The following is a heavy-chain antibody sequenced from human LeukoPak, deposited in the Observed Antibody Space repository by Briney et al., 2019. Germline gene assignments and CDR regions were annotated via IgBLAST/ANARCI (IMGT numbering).Heavy chain of an antibody. CDR1: GGSISSSSYY. CDR3: ARTPRDGYNSPYFDY. V-gene: IGHV4-39*01. J-gene: IGHJ4*02. CDR2: IYYSGNT. D-gene: IGHD5-24*01. Sequence: PSETLSLTCTVSGGSISSSSYYWGWIRQSPGEGLEWIGSIYYSGNTYYNPSLKSRVTISVDTSKNQFSLKLNSVIAADTAVYYCARTPRDGYNSPYFDYWGQGTLVTVSS.